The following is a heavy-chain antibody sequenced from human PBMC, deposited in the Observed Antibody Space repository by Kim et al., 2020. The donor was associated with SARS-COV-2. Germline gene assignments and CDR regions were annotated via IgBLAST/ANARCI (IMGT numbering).Heavy chain of an antibody. CDR2: IHYSGST. Sequence: SETLSLTCTVSGGSISSSSYYWGWIRQPPGKGLEWIGSIHYSGSTYYNPSLKSRVTISVDTSKNQFSLKLSSVTAADTAVYYCARHKGNTIFGVVIIDAFDIWGQGKMVTVSS. J-gene: IGHJ3*02. CDR3: ARHKGNTIFGVVIIDAFDI. V-gene: IGHV4-39*01. CDR1: GGSISSSSYY. D-gene: IGHD3-3*01.